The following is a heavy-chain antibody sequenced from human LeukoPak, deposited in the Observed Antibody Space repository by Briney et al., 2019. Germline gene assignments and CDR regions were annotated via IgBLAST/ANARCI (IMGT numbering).Heavy chain of an antibody. J-gene: IGHJ4*02. Sequence: ASVKVSCKAPGYTFTSYAMNWVRQAPGQGLEWMGIINPSGGSTSYAQKFQGRVTITRDTSASTAYMGLSSLRSEDTAVYYCARVVVTTAPFDYWGQGTLVTVSS. CDR1: GYTFTSYA. D-gene: IGHD4-17*01. V-gene: IGHV1-46*01. CDR2: INPSGGST. CDR3: ARVVVTTAPFDY.